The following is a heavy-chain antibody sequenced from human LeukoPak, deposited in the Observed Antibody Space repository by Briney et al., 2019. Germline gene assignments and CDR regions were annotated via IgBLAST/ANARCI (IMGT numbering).Heavy chain of an antibody. Sequence: QTGGSLRLSCAASEFTFSDYWMSWVRQAPGKGPEWVANIKEDGSEKQYVDSVKGRFTVSRDNAKNSLFLQMNSLRLEDTAVYYCATYKNRVAGDVWGQGTTVSVSS. D-gene: IGHD1-14*01. V-gene: IGHV3-7*01. CDR2: IKEDGSEK. CDR1: EFTFSDYW. J-gene: IGHJ6*02. CDR3: ATYKNRVAGDV.